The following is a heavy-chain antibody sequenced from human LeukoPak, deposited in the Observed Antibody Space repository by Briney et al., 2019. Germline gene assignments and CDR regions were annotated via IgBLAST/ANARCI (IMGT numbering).Heavy chain of an antibody. CDR3: AANDDLDWFDP. J-gene: IGHJ5*02. CDR2: IYYSGRT. V-gene: IGHV4-39*01. D-gene: IGHD3-3*01. Sequence: TSETLSLTCAVSGGSTSSSSYYWGWIRQPPGKGLEWIGSIYYSGRTYYNPSLKSRVTISVDTSKNQFSLKLSSVTAADTAVYYCAANDDLDWFDPWGQGTLVTVSS. CDR1: GGSTSSSSYY.